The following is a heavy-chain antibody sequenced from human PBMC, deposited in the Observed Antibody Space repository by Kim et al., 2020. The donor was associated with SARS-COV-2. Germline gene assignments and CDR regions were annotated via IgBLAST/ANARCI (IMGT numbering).Heavy chain of an antibody. J-gene: IGHJ4*02. CDR3: TTELYYDILTGYERTPY. CDR2: IKSKTDGGTT. V-gene: IGHV3-15*01. CDR1: GFTFSNAW. D-gene: IGHD3-9*01. Sequence: GGSLRLSCAASGFTFSNAWMSWVRQAPGKGLEWVGRIKSKTDGGTTDYAAPVKGRFTISRDDSKNTLYLQMNSLKTEDTAVYYCTTELYYDILTGYERTPYWGQGTLVTVSS.